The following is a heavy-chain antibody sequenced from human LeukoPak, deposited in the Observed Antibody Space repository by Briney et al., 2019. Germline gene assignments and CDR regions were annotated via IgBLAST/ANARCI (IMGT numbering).Heavy chain of an antibody. V-gene: IGHV3-74*01. J-gene: IGHJ3*02. CDR2: VNSDGSST. CDR1: GFAFSSYW. CDR3: AKTRLRYFDFDAFDI. D-gene: IGHD3-9*01. Sequence: GGSLRLSCAASGFAFSSYWLHWVRQAPGKGLVWVSRVNSDGSSTNYADSVEGRFTVSRDNAKNTLFLQMNSLRAEDTAVYYCAKTRLRYFDFDAFDIWGQGTMVTVSS.